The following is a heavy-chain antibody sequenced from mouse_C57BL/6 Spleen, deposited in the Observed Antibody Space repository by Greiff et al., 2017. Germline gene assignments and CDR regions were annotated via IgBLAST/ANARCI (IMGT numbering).Heavy chain of an antibody. Sequence: VKLQQPGAELVMPGASVKLSCKASGYTFTSYWMHWVKQRPGQGLEWIGEIDPSDSYTNYNQKFKGKSTLTVDKSSSTAYMQLSSLTSEDSAVYYCARTPGYAMDCWGQGTSVTVSS. CDR1: GYTFTSYW. J-gene: IGHJ4*01. V-gene: IGHV1-69*01. CDR3: ARTPGYAMDC. CDR2: IDPSDSYT.